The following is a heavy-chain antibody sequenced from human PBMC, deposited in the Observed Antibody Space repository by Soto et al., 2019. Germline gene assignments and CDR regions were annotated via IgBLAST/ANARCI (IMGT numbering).Heavy chain of an antibody. CDR1: GYTLTELS. D-gene: IGHD2-15*01. J-gene: IGHJ6*02. V-gene: IGHV1-24*01. Sequence: GASVKVSCKVSGYTLTELSMHWVRQAPGKGLEWMGGFDPEGGETIYAQKFQGRVTMTEDTSTDTAYMELSSLRSEDTAVYYCATAAGLRDKPTEYCSGGSCYSPDYYYGMDVWGQGTTVTVSS. CDR3: ATAAGLRDKPTEYCSGGSCYSPDYYYGMDV. CDR2: FDPEGGET.